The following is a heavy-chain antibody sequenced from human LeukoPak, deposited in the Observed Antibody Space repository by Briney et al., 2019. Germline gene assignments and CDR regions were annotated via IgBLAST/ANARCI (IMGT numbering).Heavy chain of an antibody. D-gene: IGHD6-13*01. CDR2: ISASGGST. J-gene: IGHJ3*02. CDR3: ARHSSNWYFAFDI. CDR1: GFTFSSSA. V-gene: IGHV3-23*01. Sequence: GGSLRLSCAASGFTFSSSAMSWVRQVPGKGLEWVSGISASGGSTSYADSVRGRFTISRDNSKNTLYVQMNSLRDEDTPVYYCARHSSNWYFAFDIWGQGTMVTVSS.